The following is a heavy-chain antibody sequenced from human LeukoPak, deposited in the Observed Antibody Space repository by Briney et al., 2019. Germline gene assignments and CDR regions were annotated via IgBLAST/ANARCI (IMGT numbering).Heavy chain of an antibody. Sequence: GGSLRLSCAASGFTFSSYAMSWVRQAPGKGLEWVSAISGGGGSTYYADSVKGRFTISRDNSKNTLYLQMNSLRAEDTAVYYCAKVRSRIAAAGTSVYYFDYWGQGTLVTDSS. V-gene: IGHV3-23*01. CDR3: AKVRSRIAAAGTSVYYFDY. J-gene: IGHJ4*02. D-gene: IGHD6-13*01. CDR1: GFTFSSYA. CDR2: ISGGGGST.